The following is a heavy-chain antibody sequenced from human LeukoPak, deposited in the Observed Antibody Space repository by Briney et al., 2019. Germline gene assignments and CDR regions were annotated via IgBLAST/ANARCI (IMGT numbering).Heavy chain of an antibody. Sequence: ASVKVSCKASGYTFTGYYMHWVRQAPGQGLGWMGWINPNSGDTKYAQKFQGRVTMTRDTSISTAYMELSSLRSDDTAVYYCARYSGDYHIYYFDYWGQGTLVTVSS. CDR3: ARYSGDYHIYYFDY. D-gene: IGHD1-26*01. CDR1: GYTFTGYY. J-gene: IGHJ4*02. V-gene: IGHV1-2*02. CDR2: INPNSGDT.